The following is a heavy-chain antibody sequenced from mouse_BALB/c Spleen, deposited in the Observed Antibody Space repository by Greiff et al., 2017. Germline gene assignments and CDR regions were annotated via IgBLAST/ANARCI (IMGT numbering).Heavy chain of an antibody. CDR2: INPSSGYT. D-gene: IGHD2-2*01. J-gene: IGHJ4*01. CDR3: ARRSGYDRGYAMDY. Sequence: QVQLQQSAAELARPGASVKMSCKASGYTFTSYTMHWVKQRPGQGLEWIGYINPSSGYTEYNQKFKDKTTLTADKSSSTAYMQLSSLTSEDSAVYYCARRSGYDRGYAMDYWGQGTSVTVSS. V-gene: IGHV1-4*02. CDR1: GYTFTSYT.